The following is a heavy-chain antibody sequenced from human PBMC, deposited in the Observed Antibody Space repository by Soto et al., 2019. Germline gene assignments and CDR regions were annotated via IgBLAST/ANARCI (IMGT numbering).Heavy chain of an antibody. V-gene: IGHV6-1*01. Sequence: SQTLSLTCAIAGDSVSSNSATWNWIRQSPSRGLEWLGRTYYRSKWYNDYAVSVKSRITINPDTSKNQFSLQLNSVTPEDTAVYYCARDLDTPETTRIGVKSFYYYMDVWGKGTTVTVSS. D-gene: IGHD1-1*01. CDR2: TYYRSKWYN. CDR1: GDSVSSNSAT. J-gene: IGHJ6*03. CDR3: ARDLDTPETTRIGVKSFYYYMDV.